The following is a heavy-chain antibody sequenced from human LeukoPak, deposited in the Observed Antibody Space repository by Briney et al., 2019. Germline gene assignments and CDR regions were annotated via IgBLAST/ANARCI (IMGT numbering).Heavy chain of an antibody. Sequence: SETLSLTCAVSGYSISSGYYWGWIRQPPGKGLEWIGSIYHSGSTYYNPSLKSRVTISVDTSKTQFSLKLSSVTAADTAVYYCAREGSGYDSPYYFDYWGQGTLVTVSS. CDR2: IYHSGST. CDR1: GYSISSGYY. J-gene: IGHJ4*02. V-gene: IGHV4-38-2*02. D-gene: IGHD5-12*01. CDR3: AREGSGYDSPYYFDY.